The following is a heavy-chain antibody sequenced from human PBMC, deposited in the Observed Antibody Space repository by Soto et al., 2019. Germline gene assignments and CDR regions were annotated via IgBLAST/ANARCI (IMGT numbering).Heavy chain of an antibody. CDR2: ISSSSSTI. D-gene: IGHD4-4*01. J-gene: IGHJ4*02. Sequence: EVQLVESGGGLVQPGGSLRLSCAASGFTFRSYSMNWVRQAPGKGLEWVSYISSSSSTIYYADSVKGRFNISRDNAKNLLDGQMNSLRAEDTAVYYCARGGGYSIDFIDFDYSGQGTLVTVSS. V-gene: IGHV3-48*01. CDR1: GFTFRSYS. CDR3: ARGGGYSIDFIDFDY.